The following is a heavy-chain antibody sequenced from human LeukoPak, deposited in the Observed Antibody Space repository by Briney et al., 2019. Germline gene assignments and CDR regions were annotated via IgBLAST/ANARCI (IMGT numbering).Heavy chain of an antibody. Sequence: GGSLRLPCAASGFTFSSYAMSRVRQAPGKGLEWVSAISGSGGSTYYADSVKGRFTISRDNSKNTLYLQMNSLRAEDTAVYYCAKERDSSTVSADAFDIWGQGTMVTVSS. D-gene: IGHD6-13*01. J-gene: IGHJ3*02. CDR3: AKERDSSTVSADAFDI. CDR1: GFTFSSYA. CDR2: ISGSGGST. V-gene: IGHV3-23*01.